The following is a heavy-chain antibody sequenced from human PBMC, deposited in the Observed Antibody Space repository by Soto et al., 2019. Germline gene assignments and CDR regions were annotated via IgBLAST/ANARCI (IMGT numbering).Heavy chain of an antibody. CDR1: GFTFDDYA. CDR3: AKDQGPGKAGTSWFDP. CDR2: ISWNSGSI. Sequence: EVQLVESGGGLVQPGRSLRLSCAASGFTFDDYAMHWVRQAPGKGLEWVSGISWNSGSIGYADSVKGRFTISRDTAKNSLYLQMNSLSAEDTALYYCAKDQGPGKAGTSWFDPWGQGTLVTVSS. V-gene: IGHV3-9*01. J-gene: IGHJ5*02. D-gene: IGHD6-13*01.